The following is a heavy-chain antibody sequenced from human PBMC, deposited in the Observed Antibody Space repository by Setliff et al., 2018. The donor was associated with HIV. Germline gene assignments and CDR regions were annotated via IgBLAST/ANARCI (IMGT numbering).Heavy chain of an antibody. CDR3: ATSSPPDDYGDLGGIDH. Sequence: PGGSLRLSCAASGFTFDSHSMNWVRQVPGRGLEWVSHITYDGTVLYADSVKGRFSVSRDNAENSLFLQMNGLRDDDSAVYFCATSSPPDDYGDLGGIDHWGQGTLVTVSS. V-gene: IGHV3-48*02. CDR1: GFTFDSHS. J-gene: IGHJ4*02. D-gene: IGHD4-17*01. CDR2: ITYDGTV.